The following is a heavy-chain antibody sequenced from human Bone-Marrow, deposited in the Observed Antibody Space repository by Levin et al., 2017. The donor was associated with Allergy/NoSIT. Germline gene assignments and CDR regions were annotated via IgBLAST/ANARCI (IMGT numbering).Heavy chain of an antibody. V-gene: IGHV4-59*01. J-gene: IGHJ6*03. D-gene: IGHD3-10*01. CDR1: GGSISTYY. CDR3: ARASYYGSGSYSHYYYYMDV. CDR2: IYYSGST. Sequence: LSLTCTVSGGSISTYYWSWIRQPPGKGLECIGYIYYSGSTNYNPSLKSRVTISVDTSKNQFSLKLSSVTAADTAVYYCARASYYGSGSYSHYYYYMDVWGKGTTVTVSS.